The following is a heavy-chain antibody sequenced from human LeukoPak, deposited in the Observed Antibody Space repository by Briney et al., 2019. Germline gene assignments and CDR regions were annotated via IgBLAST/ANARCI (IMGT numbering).Heavy chain of an antibody. CDR1: GGPFSGYY. Sequence: SETLSLTCAVYGGPFSGYYWSWIRQPPGKGLEWIGYIYYSGSTNYNPSLKSRVTISVDTSKNQFSLKLSSVTAADTAVYYCARGGLPGPFDYWGQGTLVTVSS. D-gene: IGHD3-16*01. CDR2: IYYSGST. V-gene: IGHV4-59*01. J-gene: IGHJ4*02. CDR3: ARGGLPGPFDY.